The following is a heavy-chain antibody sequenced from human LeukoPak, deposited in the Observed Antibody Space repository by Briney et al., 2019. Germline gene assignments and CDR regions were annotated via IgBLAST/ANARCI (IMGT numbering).Heavy chain of an antibody. CDR3: ARGGGMVGLWFDP. J-gene: IGHJ5*02. CDR2: IYHSGST. V-gene: IGHV4-39*07. CDR1: GGSISSSSYY. D-gene: IGHD3-10*01. Sequence: SEALSLTCTVSGGSISSSSYYWGWIRQPPGKGLEWIGSIYHSGSTYYNPSLKSRVTISVDRSKNQFSLKLSSVTAADTAVYYCARGGGMVGLWFDPWGQGTLVTVSS.